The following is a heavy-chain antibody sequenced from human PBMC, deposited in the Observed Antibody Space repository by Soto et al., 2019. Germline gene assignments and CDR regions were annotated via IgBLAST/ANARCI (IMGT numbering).Heavy chain of an antibody. Sequence: PSATLSLTCTVSGGSISSYYWSWIRQPAGKGLEWIGRIYTSGSTNYNPSLKSRVTISVDTSKNQFSLKLSSVTAADTAVYYCARDSGVMNYYYYYGMDVWGQGTTVTVSS. V-gene: IGHV4-4*07. CDR2: IYTSGST. CDR3: ARDSGVMNYYYYYGMDV. D-gene: IGHD3-16*01. J-gene: IGHJ6*02. CDR1: GGSISSYY.